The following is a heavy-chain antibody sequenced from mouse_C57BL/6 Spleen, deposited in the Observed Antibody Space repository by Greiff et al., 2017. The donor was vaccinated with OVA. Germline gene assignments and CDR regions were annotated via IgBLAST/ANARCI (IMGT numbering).Heavy chain of an antibody. J-gene: IGHJ3*01. CDR3: AKSTAQDAWFAY. V-gene: IGHV5-6*01. CDR2: ISSGGSYT. D-gene: IGHD3-2*02. Sequence: EMKLVESGGDLVKPGGSLKLSCAASGFTFSSYGMSWVRQTPDKRLEWVATISSGGSYTYYPDSVQGRFTISRDNAKNTLYLQMSMLNSEDTAMYYSAKSTAQDAWFAYWGQGTLVTVSA. CDR1: GFTFSSYG.